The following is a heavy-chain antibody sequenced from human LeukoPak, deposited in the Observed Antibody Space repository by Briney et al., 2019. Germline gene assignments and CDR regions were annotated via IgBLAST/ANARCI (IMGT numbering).Heavy chain of an antibody. V-gene: IGHV3-7*01. CDR2: IKQDGSEK. J-gene: IGHJ4*02. CDR3: ARAGTLLWFGEYHSAFDY. CDR1: GFTFSSYW. D-gene: IGHD3-10*01. Sequence: PGGSLRLSCAASGFTFSSYWMSWVRQAPGKGLEWVANIKQDGSEKYYVDSVKGRFTISRDNAKNSLYLQMNSLRAEDTAVYYCARAGTLLWFGEYHSAFDYWGQGTLVTVSS.